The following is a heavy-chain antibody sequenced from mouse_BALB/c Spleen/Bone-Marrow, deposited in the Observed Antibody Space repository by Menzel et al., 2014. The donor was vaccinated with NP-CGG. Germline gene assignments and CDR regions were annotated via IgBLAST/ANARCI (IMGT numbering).Heavy chain of an antibody. D-gene: IGHD2-3*01. CDR3: ARLGYYGYFNY. Sequence: EVKLQESGGGLVQPGGSLKLSCAASGFDFSRYWMSWVRQAPGKGLEWIGEINPDSSTINHTPSLKDKFIISRDNAKNTLYLQMSKVRSEDTALYYCARLGYYGYFNYWGQGTSLTVSS. CDR1: GFDFSRYW. CDR2: INPDSSTI. V-gene: IGHV4-1*02. J-gene: IGHJ2*02.